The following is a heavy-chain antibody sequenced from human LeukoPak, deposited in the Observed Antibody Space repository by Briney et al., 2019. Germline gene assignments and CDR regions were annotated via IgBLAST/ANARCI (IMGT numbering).Heavy chain of an antibody. Sequence: PSETLSLTCTVSGGSISSSSYYWGWIRQPPGKGLEWIGSIYYSGSTYYNPSLKSRVTISVDTSKNQFSLKLSSVTAADTAVYYCARGSSSGLPPSFDYWGQGTLVTVSS. V-gene: IGHV4-39*07. CDR2: IYYSGST. D-gene: IGHD6-19*01. CDR3: ARGSSSGLPPSFDY. CDR1: GGSISSSSYY. J-gene: IGHJ4*02.